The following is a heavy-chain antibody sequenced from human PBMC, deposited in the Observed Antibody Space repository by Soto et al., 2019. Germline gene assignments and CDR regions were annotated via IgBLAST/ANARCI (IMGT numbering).Heavy chain of an antibody. V-gene: IGHV4-30-4*01. J-gene: IGHJ4*02. Sequence: QVQLQESGPGLVKPSQTLSLTCTVSGGSISSGDYYWSWIRQPPGKGLEWIVYIYYSGSTYYNPSLKGRVTISVDTSKTQFSLKLSSVTAADTAVYYCAREDDSSGYFDYWGQGTLVTVSS. CDR3: AREDDSSGYFDY. CDR2: IYYSGST. CDR1: GGSISSGDYY. D-gene: IGHD3-22*01.